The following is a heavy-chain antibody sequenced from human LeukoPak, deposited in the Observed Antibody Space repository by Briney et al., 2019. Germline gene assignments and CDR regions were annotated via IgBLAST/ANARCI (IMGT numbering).Heavy chain of an antibody. CDR2: IYSGGST. V-gene: IGHV3-66*01. CDR1: GFTFNNNW. J-gene: IGHJ6*02. CDR3: ARDLLSSGWYDYYYYGMDV. D-gene: IGHD6-19*01. Sequence: GGSLRLSCAASGFTFNNNWMTWVRQAPGKGLEWVSVIYSGGSTYYADSVKGRFTISRDNAKNSLYLQMNSLRAEDTAVYYCARDLLSSGWYDYYYYGMDVWGQGITVTVSS.